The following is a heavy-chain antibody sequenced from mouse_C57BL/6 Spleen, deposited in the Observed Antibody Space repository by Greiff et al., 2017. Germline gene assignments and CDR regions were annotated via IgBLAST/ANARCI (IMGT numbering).Heavy chain of an antibody. J-gene: IGHJ3*01. Sequence: VQLQQSGPELVKPGASVTISCKASGYAFSRSWMTWVKQRPGKGLEWIGRSYPGDGDTNYNGKFKGKATLTADKSSSTAYMQLSSLTSEDSAVYFCARLGDYDYDVRFAYWGQGTLVTVSA. D-gene: IGHD2-4*01. CDR2: SYPGDGDT. CDR3: ARLGDYDYDVRFAY. V-gene: IGHV1-82*01. CDR1: GYAFSRSW.